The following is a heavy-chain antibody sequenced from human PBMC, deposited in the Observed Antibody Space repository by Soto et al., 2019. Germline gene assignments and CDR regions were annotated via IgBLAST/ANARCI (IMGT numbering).Heavy chain of an antibody. V-gene: IGHV3-23*01. CDR3: AKEPPAPNIAAAGYGMDV. Sequence: GGSLRLSCAASGFTFSSYAMSWVRQAPGKGLEWVSAISGSGGSTYYADSVKGRFTISRDNSKNTLYLQMNSLRAEDTAVYYCAKEPPAPNIAAAGYGMDVWGQGTTVTVSS. CDR1: GFTFSSYA. D-gene: IGHD6-13*01. J-gene: IGHJ6*02. CDR2: ISGSGGST.